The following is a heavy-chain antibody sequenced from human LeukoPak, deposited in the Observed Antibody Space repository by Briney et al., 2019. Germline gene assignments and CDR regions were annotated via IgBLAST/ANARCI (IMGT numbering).Heavy chain of an antibody. J-gene: IGHJ3*02. CDR3: ASGAPLVAVTTGAFDI. CDR2: IDSISTTI. CDR1: GFTFISYE. Sequence: GGSLRLSCAASGFTFISYEMNWVRQAPGKGLEWISYIDSISTTIYSADSVRGRFTISRDNAKNSVYLQMNSLRVEDTAIYYCASGAPLVAVTTGAFDIWGQGTMVTVSS. D-gene: IGHD2-15*01. V-gene: IGHV3-48*03.